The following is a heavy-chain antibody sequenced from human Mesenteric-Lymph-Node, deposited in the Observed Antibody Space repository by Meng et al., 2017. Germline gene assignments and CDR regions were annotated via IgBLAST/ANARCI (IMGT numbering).Heavy chain of an antibody. CDR3: ASFPPPGKQWLVTDY. CDR2: IYHSGST. J-gene: IGHJ4*02. CDR1: GGSISSSNW. Sequence: QVQTQESRPGLVKPSGTLSLTCVVAGGSISSSNWWSWVRQPPGKGLEWIGEIYHSGSTNYNPSLKSRVTISVDKSKNQFSLKLSSVTAADTAVYYCASFPPPGKQWLVTDYWGQGTLVTVSS. V-gene: IGHV4-4*02. D-gene: IGHD6-19*01.